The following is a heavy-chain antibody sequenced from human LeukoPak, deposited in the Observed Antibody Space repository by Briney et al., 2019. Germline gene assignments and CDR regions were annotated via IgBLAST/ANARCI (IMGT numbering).Heavy chain of an antibody. CDR2: INTNTGNP. CDR3: ARGYSGYDWIGGDDY. V-gene: IGHV7-4-1*02. CDR1: GYTFTSYG. Sequence: ASVKVSYKASGYTFTSYGISWVRQAPGQGLEWMGWINTNTGNPTYAQGFTGRFVFSLDTSVSTAYLQISSLKAEDTAVYYCARGYSGYDWIGGDDYWGQGTLVTVSS. J-gene: IGHJ4*02. D-gene: IGHD5-12*01.